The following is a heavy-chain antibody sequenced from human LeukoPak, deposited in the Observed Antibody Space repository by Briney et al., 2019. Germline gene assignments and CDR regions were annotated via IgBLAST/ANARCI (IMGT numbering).Heavy chain of an antibody. CDR2: INHSGST. CDR3: ARRRGYSSSRGLDY. Sequence: SETLSLTCAVYGGSFSGYYWSWIRQPPGKGLEWIGEINHSGSTNYNPSLKSRVTISVDTSKNQFSLKLSSVTAADTAVYYCARRRGYSSSRGLDYWGQGTLVAVSS. CDR1: GGSFSGYY. V-gene: IGHV4-34*01. J-gene: IGHJ4*02. D-gene: IGHD6-6*01.